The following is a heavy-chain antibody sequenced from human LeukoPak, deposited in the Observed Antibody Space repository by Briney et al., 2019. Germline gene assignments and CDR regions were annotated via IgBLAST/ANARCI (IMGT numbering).Heavy chain of an antibody. J-gene: IGHJ4*02. Sequence: SETLSLTCAVYGGSFRGYYWSWIRQPPGKGLEWIGEINHSGSTNYNPSLKSRVTISVDTSKNQFSLKLSSVTAADTAVYYCARKKVADYWGQGTLVTVSS. CDR3: ARKKVADY. CDR2: INHSGST. CDR1: GGSFRGYY. V-gene: IGHV4-34*01.